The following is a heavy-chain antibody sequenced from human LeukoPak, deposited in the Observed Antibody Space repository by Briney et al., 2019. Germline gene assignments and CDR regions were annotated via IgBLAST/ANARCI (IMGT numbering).Heavy chain of an antibody. J-gene: IGHJ4*02. CDR3: ARSDLWSGYRRGYLDY. CDR1: GFAFTTFW. Sequence: GGSLRLSCAASGFAFTTFWMTWVRQAPGKGLEWVAKIKPDGSEKYYVDSVKGRFTITRDNAQNSLYLQINSLRVEDTAVYYCARSDLWSGYRRGYLDYWGQGTLVTVSS. D-gene: IGHD3-3*01. CDR2: IKPDGSEK. V-gene: IGHV3-7*05.